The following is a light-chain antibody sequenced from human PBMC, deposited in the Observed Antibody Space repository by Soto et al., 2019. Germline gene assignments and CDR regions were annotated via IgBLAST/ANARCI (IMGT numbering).Light chain of an antibody. CDR1: NIGSKS. V-gene: IGLV3-21*04. CDR2: YDS. J-gene: IGLJ2*01. CDR3: QVWDSSSDHLVV. Sequence: SYELTQPPSVSVAPGKTARITCGGNNIGSKSVHWYQQKPGQAPVLVIYYDSDRPSGIPERFSGSNSGNTATLTISRVEDGDEADYYCQVWDSSSDHLVVLGGGTKLTVL.